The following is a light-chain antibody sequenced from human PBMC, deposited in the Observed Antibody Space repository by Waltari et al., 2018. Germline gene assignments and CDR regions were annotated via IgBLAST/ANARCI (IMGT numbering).Light chain of an antibody. CDR2: SNN. CDR3: AAWDDSLNGVV. CDR1: SSNIGSNT. V-gene: IGLV1-44*01. Sequence: QSVLTQPPSASGTPGQRVTISCSGSSSNIGSNTVNWYQQLPGTAPKLLIYSNNPLPSGVPDRFSGSKSGTSASLAISGLQSEDEADYYCAAWDDSLNGVVFGGGTKLTVL. J-gene: IGLJ2*01.